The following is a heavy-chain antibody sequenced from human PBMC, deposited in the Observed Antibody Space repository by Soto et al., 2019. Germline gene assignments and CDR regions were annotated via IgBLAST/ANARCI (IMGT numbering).Heavy chain of an antibody. V-gene: IGHV4-30-4*08. J-gene: IGHJ5*02. CDR3: ARGGRYGSGTNRFGP. CDR2: VSYSGTT. CDR1: GASLTSGLYF. D-gene: IGHD3-10*01. Sequence: SETLSLTCTVSGASLTSGLYFWVWIRQPPGNGLEWIGSVSYSGTTYFNPSLKSRITISRDTSKNQFSLKLSSVTAADTAVYYCARGGRYGSGTNRFGPWGQGTLVTVSS.